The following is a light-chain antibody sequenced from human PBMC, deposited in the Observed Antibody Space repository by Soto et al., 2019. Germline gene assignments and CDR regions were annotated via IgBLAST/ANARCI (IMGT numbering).Light chain of an antibody. V-gene: IGKV3-20*01. CDR1: ESISSTY. CDR2: GAS. Sequence: EIVLTQSPGTLFLSPGERATLSCRASESISSTYLAWYQQKPGQAPRLLIYGASSRATGIPDRFFGSGSGTDFTLTISRLEPEDFAVYYCQQYGGSPLYIFGQGTKLGIK. CDR3: QQYGGSPLYI. J-gene: IGKJ2*01.